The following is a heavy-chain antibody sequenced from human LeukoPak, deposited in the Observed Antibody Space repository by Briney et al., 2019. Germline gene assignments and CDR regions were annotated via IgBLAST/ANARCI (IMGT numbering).Heavy chain of an antibody. CDR1: DGSISSSRYY. J-gene: IGHJ4*02. Sequence: SETLSLTCIVSDGSISSSRYYWGWIRQPPGKGLEWIGSIYYSGSTNYNPSLKSRVTISVDTSNNLFSLKLSSLTAADTAVYYCASGDYLWGSYLGYWGQGTLVTVSS. D-gene: IGHD3-16*02. CDR3: ASGDYLWGSYLGY. V-gene: IGHV4-39*01. CDR2: IYYSGST.